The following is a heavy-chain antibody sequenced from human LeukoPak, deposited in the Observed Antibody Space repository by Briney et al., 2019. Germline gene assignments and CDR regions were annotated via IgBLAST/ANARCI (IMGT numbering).Heavy chain of an antibody. CDR1: GLTFDDYA. D-gene: IGHD6-19*01. CDR3: AKRGGSGWYYFDY. Sequence: GGSLRLSCAASGLTFDDYAMHWVRQAPGKGLEWVSGISWNSGSIGYADSVKGRFTISRDNAKNSLYLQMNSLRAEDTALYYCAKRGGSGWYYFDYWGQGTLVTVSS. V-gene: IGHV3-9*01. J-gene: IGHJ4*02. CDR2: ISWNSGSI.